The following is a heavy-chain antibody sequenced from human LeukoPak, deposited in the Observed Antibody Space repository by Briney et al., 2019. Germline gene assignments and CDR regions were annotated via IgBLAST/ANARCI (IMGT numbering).Heavy chain of an antibody. CDR3: ARDPGDYYDSGSSDAFDI. CDR2: IWYDGSNK. D-gene: IGHD3-10*01. J-gene: IGHJ3*02. CDR1: GFTFSSYG. V-gene: IGHV3-33*01. Sequence: PGGSLRLSCAASGFTFSSYGMHWLRQAPGKGLEWVAVIWYDGSNKYYADSVKGRFTISRDNSKNTLYLQMNSLRAEDTAVYYCARDPGDYYDSGSSDAFDIWGQGTMVTVSS.